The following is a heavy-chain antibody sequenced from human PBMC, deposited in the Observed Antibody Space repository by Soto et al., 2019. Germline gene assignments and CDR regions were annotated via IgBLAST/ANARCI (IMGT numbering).Heavy chain of an antibody. CDR1: GGSVRSSSYY. J-gene: IGHJ4*02. CDR2: IYYSGRT. D-gene: IGHD3-3*01. V-gene: IGHV4-39*01. CDR3: AYYGVRDTALWPLDS. Sequence: QLRLQESGPGLVKSSETLSLTCTISGGSVRSSSYYWGWIRQPPGKGLEWIASIYYSGRTHNNPALKSRVTMSLYRYTNKFSQKMNLLMAALRAVDYGAYYGVRDTALWPLDSWGQGTLVTVSS.